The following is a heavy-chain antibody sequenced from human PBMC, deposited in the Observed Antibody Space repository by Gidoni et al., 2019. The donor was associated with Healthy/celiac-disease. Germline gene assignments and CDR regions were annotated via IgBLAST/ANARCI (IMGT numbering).Heavy chain of an antibody. J-gene: IGHJ4*02. V-gene: IGHV3-23*01. Sequence: EVQLLESGGGLVQPGGSLRLSCAASGFTFSSYAMSWVRQAPGKGLEWVSAIRGSGGSTYYADSVKGRFTISRDNSKNTLYLQMNSLRAEDTAVYYCAKVGSMIVVVMGYWGQGTLVTVSS. CDR3: AKVGSMIVVVMGY. D-gene: IGHD3-22*01. CDR2: IRGSGGST. CDR1: GFTFSSYA.